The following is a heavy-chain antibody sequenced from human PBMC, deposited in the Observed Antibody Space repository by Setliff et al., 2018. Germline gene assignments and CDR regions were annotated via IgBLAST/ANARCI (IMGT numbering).Heavy chain of an antibody. D-gene: IGHD3-22*01. Sequence: ASVKVSCKASGYTFTSHYMHWVRQAPGPGLEWMGTINPSSGRTSYAQKFQGRVTMNRDTSTSTVYMDMSSLRSEETAVYYCARDVFPYHYEGAFDIWGQGTMVTVSS. CDR3: ARDVFPYHYEGAFDI. CDR2: INPSSGRT. CDR1: GYTFTSHY. J-gene: IGHJ3*02. V-gene: IGHV1-46*01.